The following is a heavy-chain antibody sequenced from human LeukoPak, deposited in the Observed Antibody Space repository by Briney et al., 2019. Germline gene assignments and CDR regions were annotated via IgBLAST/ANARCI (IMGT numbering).Heavy chain of an antibody. CDR3: SREDY. CDR2: INPNNGGA. CDR1: GYTLTGYY. J-gene: IGHJ4*02. V-gene: IGHV1-2*02. Sequence: ASVKVSCKAAGYTLTGYYLHWVRPAHGQGLEWVGWINPNNGGATSARKFQGRVTMTRDTSISTVYMELSRLRSDDTAVYYCSREDYWGQGTLVTVSS.